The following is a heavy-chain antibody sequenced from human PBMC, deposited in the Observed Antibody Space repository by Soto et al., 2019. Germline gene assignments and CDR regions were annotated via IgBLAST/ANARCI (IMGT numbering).Heavy chain of an antibody. D-gene: IGHD5-18*01. Sequence: GASVKVSCKVSGYTLTELSMHWVRQAPGKGLEWMGGFDPEDGETIYAQKFQGRVTMTEDTSTDTAYMELSSLRSEDTAVYYCETNRVDTAMDGAYDYWGQGTLVTVSS. CDR2: FDPEDGET. V-gene: IGHV1-24*01. CDR3: ETNRVDTAMDGAYDY. J-gene: IGHJ4*02. CDR1: GYTLTELS.